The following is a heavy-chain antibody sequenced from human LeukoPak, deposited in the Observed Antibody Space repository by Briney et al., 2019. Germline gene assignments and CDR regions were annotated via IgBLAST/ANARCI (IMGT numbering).Heavy chain of an antibody. Sequence: PSRIRSHTCAVSGGSISSSNWWSWVRQPPGKGLEWIGEIYHSGSTNYNPSLKSRVTISVDKSKNQFSLKLSSVTAADTAVYYCAREDGRGGFDPWGQGTLVTVSS. V-gene: IGHV4-4*02. CDR1: GGSISSSNW. CDR3: AREDGRGGFDP. CDR2: IYHSGST. J-gene: IGHJ5*02.